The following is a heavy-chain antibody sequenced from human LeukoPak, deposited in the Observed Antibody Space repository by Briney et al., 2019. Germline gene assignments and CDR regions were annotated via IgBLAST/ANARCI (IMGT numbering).Heavy chain of an antibody. V-gene: IGHV1-69*01. CDR2: IIPIFGTA. Sequence: SVKVSCKASGGTFSSYAISWVRQAPGPGLDWMGGIIPIFGTANYAQKFQGRVTITADESTSTAYMELSSLRSEDTAVYYCARIHPGGRFGAFDIWGQGTMVTVSS. D-gene: IGHD3-16*01. CDR3: ARIHPGGRFGAFDI. CDR1: GGTFSSYA. J-gene: IGHJ3*02.